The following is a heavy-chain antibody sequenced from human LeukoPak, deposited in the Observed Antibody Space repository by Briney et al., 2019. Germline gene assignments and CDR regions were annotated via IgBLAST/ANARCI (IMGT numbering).Heavy chain of an antibody. D-gene: IGHD2-2*01. CDR1: GYTCTSYG. J-gene: IGHJ5*02. CDR3: ARIRGCSSTSCFNPEGWFDP. Sequence: ASVKVSCKASGYTCTSYGISWVRQAPGQGLEWMGWISAYNGNTNYAQKLQGRVTMTTDTSTSTAYMELRSLRSDDTAVYYCARIRGCSSTSCFNPEGWFDPWGQGTLVTVSS. CDR2: ISAYNGNT. V-gene: IGHV1-18*01.